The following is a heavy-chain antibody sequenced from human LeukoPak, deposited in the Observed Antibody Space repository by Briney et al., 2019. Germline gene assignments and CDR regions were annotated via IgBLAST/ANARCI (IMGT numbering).Heavy chain of an antibody. CDR2: FDPEDGET. V-gene: IGHV1-24*01. D-gene: IGHD2-15*01. J-gene: IGHJ4*02. CDR3: ATARGGRVVYYFDY. CDR1: GYTLTELS. Sequence: GASVNVSCTVSGYTLTELSMHWVRQAPGKGLEWMGGFDPEDGETIYAQKFQGRVTMTEDTSTDTAYMELSSLRCEYTAVYYCATARGGRVVYYFDYWGQGTLVTVSS.